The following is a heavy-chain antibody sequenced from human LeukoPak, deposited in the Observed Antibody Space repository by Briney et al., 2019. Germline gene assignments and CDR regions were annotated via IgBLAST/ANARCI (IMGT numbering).Heavy chain of an antibody. Sequence: PSETLSLTCAVYGGSFSGYYWSWIRQPPGKGLEWIGEINHSGSTNYNPSLKSRVTISVDTSKNQSSLKLSSVTAADTAVYYCARGRYCSSTSCYRGGPFDYWGQGTLVTVSS. CDR1: GGSFSGYY. D-gene: IGHD2-2*02. CDR3: ARGRYCSSTSCYRGGPFDY. CDR2: INHSGST. J-gene: IGHJ4*02. V-gene: IGHV4-34*01.